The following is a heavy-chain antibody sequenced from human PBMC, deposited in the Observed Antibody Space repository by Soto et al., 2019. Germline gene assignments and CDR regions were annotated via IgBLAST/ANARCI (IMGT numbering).Heavy chain of an antibody. V-gene: IGHV2-5*02. J-gene: IGHJ4*02. CDR1: GFSLSTTGVG. CDR2: VYWDDDK. D-gene: IGHD6-19*01. CDR3: AHRGQYDCGWDGDYINY. Sequence: QITLKESGPTLLKPTQALALTCTFSGFSLSTTGVGVGWIRQPPGKALEWLVFVYWDDDKRYSPSLKSRLTTTKDTSKNQVVLTMDNMDSVDTAMYYCAHRGQYDCGWDGDYINYWSQGTLVTVSS.